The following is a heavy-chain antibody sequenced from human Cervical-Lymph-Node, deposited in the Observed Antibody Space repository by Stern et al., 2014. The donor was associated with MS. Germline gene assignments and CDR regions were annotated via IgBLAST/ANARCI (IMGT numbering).Heavy chain of an antibody. V-gene: IGHV5-51*03. CDR1: ANSFSNYW. CDR3: ASLTRPQYYFDY. CDR2: IYPSDSDT. D-gene: IGHD6-6*01. Sequence: VQLVQSGAEVKKPGESLKISCKGSANSFSNYWIGWVRQMPGQGLEWMGIIYPSDSDTRYNPSFQGQVTISADTSVSTAYLQWSSLKASDTAMYYCASLTRPQYYFDYWGQGTLVTVSS. J-gene: IGHJ4*02.